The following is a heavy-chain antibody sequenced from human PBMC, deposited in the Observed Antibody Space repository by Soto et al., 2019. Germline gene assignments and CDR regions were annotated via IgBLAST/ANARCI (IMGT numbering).Heavy chain of an antibody. CDR2: IIPIFGTA. J-gene: IGHJ4*02. CDR3: ARDRVTMVRGVITHGTFFDY. V-gene: IGHV1-69*13. D-gene: IGHD3-10*01. CDR1: GGTFSSYA. Sequence: GASVKVSCKASGGTFSSYAISWVRQAPGQGLEWMGGIIPIFGTANYAQKFQGRVTITADESTSTAYMELSSLRSEDTAVYYCARDRVTMVRGVITHGTFFDYWGQGTLVTVSS.